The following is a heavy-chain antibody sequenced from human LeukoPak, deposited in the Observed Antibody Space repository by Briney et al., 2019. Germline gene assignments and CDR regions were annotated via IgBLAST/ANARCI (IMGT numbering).Heavy chain of an antibody. V-gene: IGHV1-2*06. CDR1: GYRFAGYY. Sequence: GASVKVSCKASGYRFAGYYIHWVRQAPGQGLEWMGRINSHSGDTTYAQKFHGRVTLTTDTSISTAYMELGRLRYDDTAVYYCARDESGHWFDPWGQGSLVTVSS. J-gene: IGHJ5*02. CDR3: ARDESGHWFDP. CDR2: INSHSGDT.